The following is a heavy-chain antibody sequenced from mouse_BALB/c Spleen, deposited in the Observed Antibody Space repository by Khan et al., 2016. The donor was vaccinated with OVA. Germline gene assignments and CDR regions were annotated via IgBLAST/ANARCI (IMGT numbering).Heavy chain of an antibody. CDR2: INPSNSYT. CDR3: ASARPYSGNYGAWFAS. D-gene: IGHD2-10*01. J-gene: IGHJ3*01. V-gene: IGHV1-4*01. CDR1: GYTFTSYT. Sequence: QVRLQQSGAELARPGASVKMSCKASGYTFTSYTMHWVKQRPGQGLEWIGYINPSNSYTNYNQKFKDKATLTADKSSSTAYMQQRSLTSEDSAVYYCASARPYSGNYGAWFASWVQGTLLTVSA.